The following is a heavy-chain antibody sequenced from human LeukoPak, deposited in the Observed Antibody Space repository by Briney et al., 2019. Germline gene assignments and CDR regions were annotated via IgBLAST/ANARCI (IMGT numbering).Heavy chain of an antibody. D-gene: IGHD5-12*01. V-gene: IGHV3-21*01. Sequence: PGGSLRLSCAASGFTFSSYTMNWVRQAPGKGLELVSSISSSRSYIYYADSVKGRFTISRNNTINSLFLQMNSLRAEDTAVYYCAPALSLYDYISFDYWGQGTLVTASS. CDR2: ISSSRSYI. J-gene: IGHJ4*02. CDR3: APALSLYDYISFDY. CDR1: GFTFSSYT.